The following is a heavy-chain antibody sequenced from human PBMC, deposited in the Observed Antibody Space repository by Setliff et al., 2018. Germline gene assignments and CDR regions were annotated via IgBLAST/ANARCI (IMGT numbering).Heavy chain of an antibody. V-gene: IGHV1-69*05. D-gene: IGHD1-26*01. Sequence: SVKVSCKASGGTFSNYDISWVRQAPGQGLEWMGGIIPIFGTTNYAQRFQGRVTITTDESTSTAYMELSRLKYDDTAVYYCARDPKLVGAPERAFDYWGQGTQVTVSS. CDR1: GGTFSNYD. CDR3: ARDPKLVGAPERAFDY. CDR2: IIPIFGTT. J-gene: IGHJ4*02.